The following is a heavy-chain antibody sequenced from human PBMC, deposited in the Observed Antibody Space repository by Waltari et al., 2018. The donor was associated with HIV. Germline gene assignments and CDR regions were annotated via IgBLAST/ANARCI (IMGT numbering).Heavy chain of an antibody. J-gene: IGHJ4*02. CDR3: ARVHCSSTSCPG. V-gene: IGHV4-34*01. D-gene: IGHD2-2*01. Sequence: QVQLQQWGAGLLRPSETLPLSSAVNGGSFSGYYWSWIRQPPGKGLEWIGEINHSGSTNYNPSLKSRVTISVDTSKNQFSLKLSSVTAADTAVYYCARVHCSSTSCPGWGQGTLVTVSS. CDR1: GGSFSGYY. CDR2: INHSGST.